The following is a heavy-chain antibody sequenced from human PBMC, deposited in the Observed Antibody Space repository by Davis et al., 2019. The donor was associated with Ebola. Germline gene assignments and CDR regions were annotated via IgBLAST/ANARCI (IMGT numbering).Heavy chain of an antibody. CDR1: GFTFSSYW. CDR3: ARGTPYSSGWYGAPVDY. J-gene: IGHJ4*02. V-gene: IGHV3-74*01. CDR2: INSDGSST. Sequence: PGGSLRLSCAASGFTFSSYWMHWVRQAPGKGLVWVSRINSDGSSTSYADSVKGRFTISRDNAKNSLYLQMNSLRAEDTAVYYCARGTPYSSGWYGAPVDYWGQGTLVTVSS. D-gene: IGHD6-19*01.